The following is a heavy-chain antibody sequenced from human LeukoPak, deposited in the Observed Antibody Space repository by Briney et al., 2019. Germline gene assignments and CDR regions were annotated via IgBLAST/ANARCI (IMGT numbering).Heavy chain of an antibody. CDR3: AKSGSPWHNWFDP. V-gene: IGHV3-48*03. CDR1: GFTFSSYE. Sequence: GGSLRLSCAASGFTFSSYEMNWVRQAPGKGLEWVSYISSSGSTIYYADSVKGRFTISRDNAKNSLYLQMNSLKTEDTAVYYCAKSGSPWHNWFDPWGQGTLVTVSS. J-gene: IGHJ5*02. D-gene: IGHD1-26*01. CDR2: ISSSGSTI.